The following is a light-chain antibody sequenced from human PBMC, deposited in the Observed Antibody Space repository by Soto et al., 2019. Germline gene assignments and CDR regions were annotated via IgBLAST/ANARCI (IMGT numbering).Light chain of an antibody. CDR1: QGISSY. CDR2: AAS. J-gene: IGKJ1*01. V-gene: IGKV1-9*01. CDR3: QQLNSYPRT. Sequence: DIQLTQSPSFLSASVGDRVTITCRARQGISSYLAWYQQKPGKAPKLLIYAASTLQSGVPSRFSGSGSGTEFTLTISSLQPEDFATYYCQQLNSYPRTFGLGTKVEIK.